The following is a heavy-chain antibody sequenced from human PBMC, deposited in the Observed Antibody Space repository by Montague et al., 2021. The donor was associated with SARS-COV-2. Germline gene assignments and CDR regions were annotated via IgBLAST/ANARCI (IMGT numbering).Heavy chain of an antibody. Sequence: SLRLSCAASGFNFGVYELNLVRQTPGKGLEWVSYINGGSSVMYYSDSVMGRFTISRDNAESSLYLQMNSLRAEDTAVYYCAPAVPVADGSWGQGTLVTVSS. D-gene: IGHD2-2*01. CDR3: APAVPVADGS. V-gene: IGHV3-48*03. J-gene: IGHJ5*02. CDR2: INGGSSVM. CDR1: GFNFGVYE.